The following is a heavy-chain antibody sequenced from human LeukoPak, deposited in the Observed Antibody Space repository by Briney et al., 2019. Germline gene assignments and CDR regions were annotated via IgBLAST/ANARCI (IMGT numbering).Heavy chain of an antibody. Sequence: PGMSLRLSCAASGFTFDDYAMHWVRQAPGKGLEWVSGISWNSGSIGYADSVKGRFTISRDNAKNSLYLQMNSLRAEDTALYYCAKDMYGVRGVIDYWGQGTLVTVSS. CDR3: AKDMYGVRGVIDY. D-gene: IGHD3-10*01. V-gene: IGHV3-9*01. CDR1: GFTFDDYA. J-gene: IGHJ4*02. CDR2: ISWNSGSI.